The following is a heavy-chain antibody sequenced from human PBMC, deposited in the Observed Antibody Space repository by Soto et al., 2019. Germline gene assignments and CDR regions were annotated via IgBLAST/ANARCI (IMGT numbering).Heavy chain of an antibody. CDR1: GGTFSSYA. CDR3: ATSLRLGEFSLFDY. Sequence: SVKVSCKASGGTFSSYAISWVRQAPGQGLEWMGGIIPIFGTANYAQKFQGRVTITADESTSTAYMELSSLRSEDTAVYYCATSLRLGEFSLFDYWGQGTLVTVSS. V-gene: IGHV1-69*13. J-gene: IGHJ4*02. D-gene: IGHD3-16*02. CDR2: IIPIFGTA.